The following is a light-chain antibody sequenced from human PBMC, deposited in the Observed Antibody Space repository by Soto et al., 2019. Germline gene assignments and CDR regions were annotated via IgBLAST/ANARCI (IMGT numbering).Light chain of an antibody. CDR1: QSLRSN. CDR2: GAS. J-gene: IGKJ4*01. V-gene: IGKV3-15*01. CDR3: QQYNNWPLT. Sequence: IVIAQFSPTLSLPPREEPPLACRASQSLRSNLAWYQQKPGQAPRLLIYGASTRATGIPARFTGSGSGTEFTLTISSLQSEDFAVYYCQQYNNWPLTFGGGTKVDIK.